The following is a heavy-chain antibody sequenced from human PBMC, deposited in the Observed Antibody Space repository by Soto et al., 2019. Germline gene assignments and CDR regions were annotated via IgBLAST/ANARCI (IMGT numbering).Heavy chain of an antibody. J-gene: IGHJ4*02. CDR1: GGSISSSSYY. V-gene: IGHV4-39*01. Sequence: QLQLQESGPGLVKPSETLSLTCTVSGGSISSSSYYWGWIRQPPGKGLEWIGSIYYSGRTYYNSCHKRRFTISEQTSNNQFSLKLRSVNAADTAVYYCARTYYYDSSGYYAGSYYFDYWGQGTLVTVSS. CDR3: ARTYYYDSSGYYAGSYYFDY. CDR2: IYYSGRT. D-gene: IGHD3-22*01.